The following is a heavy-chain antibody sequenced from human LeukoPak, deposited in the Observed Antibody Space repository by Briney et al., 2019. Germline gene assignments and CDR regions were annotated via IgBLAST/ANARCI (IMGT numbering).Heavy chain of an antibody. CDR1: GGSISSRSYY. CDR2: MYYSGSS. D-gene: IGHD3-16*01. Sequence: SETLSLTCTVSGGSISSRSYYWGWIRQPPGKGLEWIGSMYYSGSSYYNPSLKSRVTISVDTSKNQFSLKLSSVTAADTAVYYCARALKSSRPFTFFDYWGQGTLVTVSS. J-gene: IGHJ4*02. V-gene: IGHV4-39*07. CDR3: ARALKSSRPFTFFDY.